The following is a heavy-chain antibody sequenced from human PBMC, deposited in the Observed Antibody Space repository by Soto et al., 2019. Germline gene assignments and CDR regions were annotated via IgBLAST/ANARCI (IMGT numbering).Heavy chain of an antibody. J-gene: IGHJ5*02. Sequence: ASVKVSCKASGYTFTSYAMHWFRQARGQRLEWMGWINAGNGNKKYSQKFQGRVTITRDTSASTAYMELSSLRSEDTAVDYCALKGTSRNIPPGWFDPCGQGTLVAVSS. CDR2: INAGNGNK. D-gene: IGHD2-2*02. CDR3: ALKGTSRNIPPGWFDP. V-gene: IGHV1-3*01. CDR1: GYTFTSYA.